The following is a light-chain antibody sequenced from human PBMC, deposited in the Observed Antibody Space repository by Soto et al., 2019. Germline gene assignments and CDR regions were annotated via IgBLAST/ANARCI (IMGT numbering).Light chain of an antibody. CDR3: QQYGSSAAS. Sequence: EIVLTQSPGTLSLSPGERATLSCRASQSVSSNYITWYQQKPGQAPRRLIFGASSRATGIPDRFSGSGSGTDFTLTISRLEPEDFAVYYCQQYGSSAASFGQGTKVDIK. CDR1: QSVSSNY. V-gene: IGKV3-20*01. CDR2: GAS. J-gene: IGKJ1*01.